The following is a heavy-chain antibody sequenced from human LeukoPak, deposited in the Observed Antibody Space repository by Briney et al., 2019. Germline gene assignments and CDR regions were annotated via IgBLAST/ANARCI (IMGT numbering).Heavy chain of an antibody. D-gene: IGHD3-3*01. Sequence: SETLSLTCAVYGGSFSGYYWSWIRQPPGKGLEWIGEINHSGSTNYNPSLKSRVTISVDTSKNQFSLKLSSVTAADTAVYYCARSDTYYDFWSGRTSNWFDPWGQGTLVTVSS. CDR1: GGSFSGYY. CDR2: INHSGST. J-gene: IGHJ5*02. CDR3: ARSDTYYDFWSGRTSNWFDP. V-gene: IGHV4-34*01.